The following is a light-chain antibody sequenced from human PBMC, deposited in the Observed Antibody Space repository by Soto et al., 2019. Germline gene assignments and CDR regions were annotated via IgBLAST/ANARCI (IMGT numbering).Light chain of an antibody. V-gene: IGKV3-20*01. CDR1: QSVSSSY. CDR2: GAS. CDR3: QQYGSSPWT. Sequence: EIVLTQSPGTLSLSPGERATLSCRASQSVSSSYLAWYQQKPGQAPRLLIYGASSRATGIPDRFSGSGSGTDFTLTISRLDPEDFAVYYCQQYGSSPWTFGQGTKVAIK. J-gene: IGKJ1*01.